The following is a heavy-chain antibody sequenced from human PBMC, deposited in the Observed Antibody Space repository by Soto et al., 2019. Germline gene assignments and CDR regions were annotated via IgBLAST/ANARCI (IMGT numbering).Heavy chain of an antibody. V-gene: IGHV1-69*06. D-gene: IGHD3-16*01. CDR1: GDTFNNYA. CDR3: AREGVPVSKLGCFDS. CDR2: IVPIFGTT. Sequence: ASVKVSCKASGDTFNNYAISWMRQTPGRGLEWLGEIVPIFGTTNYPQEFQGRVTITADTSTSTAYMELSRLISDDTAIYYCAREGVPVSKLGCFDSWGQGTPVTVSS. J-gene: IGHJ4*02.